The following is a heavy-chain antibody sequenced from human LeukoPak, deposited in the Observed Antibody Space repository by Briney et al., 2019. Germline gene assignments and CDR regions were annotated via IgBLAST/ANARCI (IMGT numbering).Heavy chain of an antibody. CDR1: GYSFTSYW. Sequence: RPGESLKISCKGSGYSFTSYWIGWVRQMPGKGLDWMGIIWPGDSDTRYSPSFQGEATISSAKSITPAYLHWSSLKPTAPPMFYCARGGGAMAAFDYWGQGTLVTVSS. CDR3: ARGGGAMAAFDY. J-gene: IGHJ4*02. V-gene: IGHV5-51*01. CDR2: IWPGDSDT. D-gene: IGHD6-19*01.